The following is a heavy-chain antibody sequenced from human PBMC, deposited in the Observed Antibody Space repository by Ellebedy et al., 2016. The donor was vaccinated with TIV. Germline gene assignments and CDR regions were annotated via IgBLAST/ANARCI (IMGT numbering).Heavy chain of an antibody. Sequence: AASVKVSCKASGYTFTSYGISWVRQAPGQGLEWMGWISAYNGNTNYAQKLQGRVTMTTDTSTSTAYMELRSLRSDDTAVYYCASVKALGTRAVYWGQGTLVTVSS. CDR1: GYTFTSYG. V-gene: IGHV1-18*01. J-gene: IGHJ4*02. CDR2: ISAYNGNT. D-gene: IGHD3-16*01. CDR3: ASVKALGTRAVY.